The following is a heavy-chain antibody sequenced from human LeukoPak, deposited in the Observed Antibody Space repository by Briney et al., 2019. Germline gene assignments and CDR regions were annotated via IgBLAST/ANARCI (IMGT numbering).Heavy chain of an antibody. CDR2: IYYSGST. CDR1: GGSISSYY. CDR3: AREDITMVRGVPSNWFDP. D-gene: IGHD3-10*01. Sequence: SETLSLTCTVSGGSISSYYWSWIRQPPGKGLEWIGYIYYSGSTNYNPSLKSRVTISVDTSKNQFSLKLSSVTAADTAVYYCAREDITMVRGVPSNWFDPWGQGTLVTVSS. V-gene: IGHV4-59*01. J-gene: IGHJ5*02.